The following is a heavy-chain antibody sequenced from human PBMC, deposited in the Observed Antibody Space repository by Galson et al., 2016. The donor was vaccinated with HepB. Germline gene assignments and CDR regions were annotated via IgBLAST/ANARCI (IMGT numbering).Heavy chain of an antibody. CDR2: TYHSGST. CDR1: GGSIRNHY. CDR3: LKNGYYSLDH. V-gene: IGHV4-59*11. Sequence: SETLSLTCNVSGGSIRNHYWSWIRQPPGKGLEWIGETYHSGSTNYNPSLKSRVTISADKSNNQLSLKLTSVTAADTAVYYCLKNGYYSLDHWGQGALVTVSS. D-gene: IGHD3-3*01. J-gene: IGHJ4*02.